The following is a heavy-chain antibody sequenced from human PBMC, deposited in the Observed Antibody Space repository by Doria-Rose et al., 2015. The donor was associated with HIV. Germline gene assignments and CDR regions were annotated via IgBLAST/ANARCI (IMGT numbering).Heavy chain of an antibody. CDR3: ARIKSSRWYHKYYFDF. J-gene: IGHJ4*02. CDR2: LFSDGER. V-gene: IGHV2-26*01. D-gene: IGHD6-13*01. Sequence: QVQLVQSGPVLVKPTETLTLTCTVSGVSLSSPGMGVSWIRQPPGKALEWLANLFSDGERYYKTSLKSRLTISRGTSKSQVVLTMTDMDPVDTATYYCARIKSSRWYHKYYFDFWGQGTLVIVSA. CDR1: GVSLSSPGMG.